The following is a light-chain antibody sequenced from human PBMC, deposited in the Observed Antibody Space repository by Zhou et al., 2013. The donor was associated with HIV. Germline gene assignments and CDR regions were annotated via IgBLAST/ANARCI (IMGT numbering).Light chain of an antibody. CDR3: QQCNSYPYT. Sequence: DIQMTQSPSTLSASVGDRVTITCRASQSISSWLAWYQQKPGKAPKLLIYKASTLESGVPSRFSDSGSGTEFTLTISSLQPDDFGTYYCQQCNSYPYTFGQGTKLXIK. CDR2: KAS. CDR1: QSISSW. J-gene: IGKJ2*01. V-gene: IGKV1-5*03.